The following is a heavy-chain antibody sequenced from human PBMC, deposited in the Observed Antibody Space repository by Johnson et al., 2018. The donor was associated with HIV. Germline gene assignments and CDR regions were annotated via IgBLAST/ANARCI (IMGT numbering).Heavy chain of an antibody. V-gene: IGHV3-30*18. D-gene: IGHD4-23*01. CDR2: ISYDGSNK. CDR3: AKDLGDYGGNYAFDI. J-gene: IGHJ3*02. CDR1: GFTFSSYG. Sequence: QVQLVESGGGVVQPGRSLRLSCAASGFTFSSYGMHWVRQAPGKGLEWMAVISYDGSNKYYADSVKGRFTISRDNSKNTLYLQMNSLRAEDTAVYYCAKDLGDYGGNYAFDIWGQGTMVTVSS.